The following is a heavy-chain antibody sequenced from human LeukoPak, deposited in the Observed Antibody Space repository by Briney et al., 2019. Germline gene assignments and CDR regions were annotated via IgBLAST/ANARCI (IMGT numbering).Heavy chain of an antibody. V-gene: IGHV3-23*05. CDR2: IYSRSNYI. J-gene: IGHJ4*02. Sequence: GGSLRLSCATSGFIFSSYAMSWVRQTPGKGLEWVSTIYSRSNYIYYADSVKGRFTISRDNSKDILYPQMNSLNVEDTAVYYCAKDLRSGDGKYDIDYWGQGTLVTVSS. CDR1: GFIFSSYA. D-gene: IGHD1-26*01. CDR3: AKDLRSGDGKYDIDY.